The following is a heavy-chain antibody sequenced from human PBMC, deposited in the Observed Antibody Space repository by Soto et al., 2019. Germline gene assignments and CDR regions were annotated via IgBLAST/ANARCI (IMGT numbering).Heavy chain of an antibody. D-gene: IGHD3-10*01. J-gene: IGHJ5*02. CDR2: IYYSGST. Sequence: XETLSLTCSVTGGSXSSYYWGWIRQPPGKGLEWIGSIYYSGSTYYNPSLKSRVTISVDTSKNQFSLKLSSVTAADTAVYYCARDYMVRGVMRWFDPWGQGTLVTVSS. CDR3: ARDYMVRGVMRWFDP. CDR1: GGSXSSYY. V-gene: IGHV4-39*07.